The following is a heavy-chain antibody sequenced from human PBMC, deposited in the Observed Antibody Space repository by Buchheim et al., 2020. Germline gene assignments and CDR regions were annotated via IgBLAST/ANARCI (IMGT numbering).Heavy chain of an antibody. CDR1: GGSISSYY. V-gene: IGHV4-59*01. CDR3: ARDIDY. CDR2: IYHSGST. Sequence: QVQLQESGPGLVKPSETLSLTCTVSGGSISSYYWSWIRQPPGKGLEWIGYIYHSGSTNYIPSLKIRVTISIDTSKNQFSLKLSSVTAADTAVYYCARDIDYWGQGTL. J-gene: IGHJ4*01.